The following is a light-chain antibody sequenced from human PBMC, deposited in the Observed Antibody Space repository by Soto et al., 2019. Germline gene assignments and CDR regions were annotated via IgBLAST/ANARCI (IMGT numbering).Light chain of an antibody. CDR3: QQYGSSPGT. CDR1: ESVSDNY. V-gene: IGKV3-20*01. Sequence: IVLTQSPGTLSLSPGERATLSCSASESVSDNYLAWYQQRYGQAPRIVIYGASSRASAVPDRFSGSLYGADFNLTISRLETEDFAVYYCQQYGSSPGTFGQGTKVDIK. CDR2: GAS. J-gene: IGKJ1*01.